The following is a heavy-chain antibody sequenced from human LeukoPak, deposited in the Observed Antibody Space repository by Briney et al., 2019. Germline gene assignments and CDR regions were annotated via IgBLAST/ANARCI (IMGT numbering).Heavy chain of an antibody. CDR1: GGSISSGGYY. Sequence: SETLSLTCTVSGGSISSGGYYWSWIRQHPGKGLEWIGYIYYSGSTYYNPSLKSRVTISVDTSKNQFSLKLSSVTAADTAVYYCARWRAGKGVATSYYYYGMDVWGQGTTVTVSS. D-gene: IGHD5-12*01. CDR2: IYYSGST. J-gene: IGHJ6*02. CDR3: ARWRAGKGVATSYYYYGMDV. V-gene: IGHV4-31*03.